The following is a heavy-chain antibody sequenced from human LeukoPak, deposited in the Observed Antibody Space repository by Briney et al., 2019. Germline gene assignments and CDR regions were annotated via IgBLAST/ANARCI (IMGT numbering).Heavy chain of an antibody. CDR1: GYTFTSYY. CDR2: INPSGGST. CDR3: ARDQADPPYSSGWWFDY. V-gene: IGHV1-46*01. J-gene: IGHJ4*02. D-gene: IGHD6-19*01. Sequence: GASVKVSCKASGYTFTSYYMHWVRQAPGQGLEWMGIINPSGGSTSYAQKLQGRVTMTTDTSTSTAYMELRSLRSDDTAVYYCARDQADPPYSSGWWFDYWGQGTLVTVSS.